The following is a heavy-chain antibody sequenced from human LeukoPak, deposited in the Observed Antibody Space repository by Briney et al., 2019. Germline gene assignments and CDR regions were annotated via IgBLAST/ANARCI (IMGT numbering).Heavy chain of an antibody. CDR2: INPNSGGT. D-gene: IGHD3-22*01. V-gene: IGHV1-2*02. CDR1: GYTFTGYY. Sequence: ASVKVSCKASGYTFTGYYMHWVRQASGQGLEWMGWINPNSGGTNYAQKFQGRVTMTRDTSISTAYMELSRLRSDDTAVYYCARGAYYYDSSGSNFGGYWGQGTLVTVSS. CDR3: ARGAYYYDSSGSNFGGY. J-gene: IGHJ4*02.